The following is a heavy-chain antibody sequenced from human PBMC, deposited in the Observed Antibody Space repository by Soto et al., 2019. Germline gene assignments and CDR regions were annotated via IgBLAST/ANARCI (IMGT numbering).Heavy chain of an antibody. J-gene: IGHJ4*02. V-gene: IGHV3-23*01. Sequence: GGSLRLSCAASGFTFSSYAMSWVRQAPGKGLEWVSAISGSGGNTYYADSVKGRFTISRDNSKNTLYLQMNSLRAEDTAVYYCAKVYISGWSPFDYWGQGTLVTVSS. CDR3: AKVYISGWSPFDY. D-gene: IGHD6-19*01. CDR2: ISGSGGNT. CDR1: GFTFSSYA.